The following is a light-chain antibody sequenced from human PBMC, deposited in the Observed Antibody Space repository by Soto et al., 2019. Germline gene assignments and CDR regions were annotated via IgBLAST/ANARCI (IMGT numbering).Light chain of an antibody. Sequence: VMTQSPATLSVSPGDRVTLSCRASQSVSVYLAWYQQKPCQAPRLLIHTASTRATGIPARFSGSGSGTEFTLTISSLQSEDSAVYYCQQYNNWPPITFGQGTKVDIK. V-gene: IGKV3D-15*01. CDR3: QQYNNWPPIT. CDR1: QSVSVY. CDR2: TAS. J-gene: IGKJ1*01.